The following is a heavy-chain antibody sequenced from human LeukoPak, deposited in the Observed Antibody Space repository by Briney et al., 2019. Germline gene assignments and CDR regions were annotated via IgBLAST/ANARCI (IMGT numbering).Heavy chain of an antibody. J-gene: IGHJ6*02. CDR2: ISGSGGST. D-gene: IGHD6-19*01. Sequence: GGSLRHSFAASGFTVSSYANSWVRQAPGKGLEVVSRISGSGGSTYYADSVKGRFTISRDHSKNPLYLQMNTLRAEDAAVYYCAKDFSSGWNYYYYGMDVWGQGTTVTVSS. CDR3: AKDFSSGWNYYYYGMDV. CDR1: GFTVSSYA. V-gene: IGHV3-23*01.